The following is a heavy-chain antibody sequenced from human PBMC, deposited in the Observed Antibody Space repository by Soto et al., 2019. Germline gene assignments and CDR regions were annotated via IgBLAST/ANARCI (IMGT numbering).Heavy chain of an antibody. CDR2: ISAYNGNT. CDR3: ARDREAYCSGGSCYSGWFDP. V-gene: IGHV1-18*01. CDR1: GYTFTSYG. D-gene: IGHD2-15*01. Sequence: GASVKVSCKASGYTFTSYGISWVRQAPGQGLEWMGWISAYNGNTNYAQKLQGRVTMTTDTSTSTAYMELRSLRSDDTAVYYCARDREAYCSGGSCYSGWFDPWGQGILVTVSS. J-gene: IGHJ5*02.